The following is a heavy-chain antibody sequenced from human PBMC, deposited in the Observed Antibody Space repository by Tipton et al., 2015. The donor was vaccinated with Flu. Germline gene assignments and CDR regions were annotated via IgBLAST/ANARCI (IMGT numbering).Heavy chain of an antibody. CDR2: IRSKASSYAT. CDR3: IRLVGDSGGLLDY. D-gene: IGHD4/OR15-4a*01. V-gene: IGHV3-73*01. CDR1: GFTFSGSA. Sequence: GSLRLSCAASGFTFSGSAVHWVRQASGKGLEWVGRIRSKASSYATDYAASVKGRFTISRDDSKNTAYLQMNSLKSEDTAVYYCIRLVGDSGGLLDYWCQGTLVTVAS. J-gene: IGHJ4*02.